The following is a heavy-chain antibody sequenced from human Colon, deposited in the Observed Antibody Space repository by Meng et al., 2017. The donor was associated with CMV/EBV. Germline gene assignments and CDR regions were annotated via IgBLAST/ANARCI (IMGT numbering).Heavy chain of an antibody. D-gene: IGHD2-2*01. CDR1: GFSFNDHA. CDR2: VNWSGSGA. Sequence: GGSLRLSCVGSGFSFNDHAMIWVRQAPGKGLEWVSGVNWSGSGARYAESVKGRFLISRDNARNSLSLQMNNLRAEDTAVYFCAKVLITTSWLPKPFDAWGQGTLVTVSS. V-gene: IGHV3-20*04. J-gene: IGHJ4*02. CDR3: AKVLITTSWLPKPFDA.